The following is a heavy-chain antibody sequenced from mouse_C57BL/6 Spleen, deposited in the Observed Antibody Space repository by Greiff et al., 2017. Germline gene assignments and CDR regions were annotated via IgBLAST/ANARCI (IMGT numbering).Heavy chain of an antibody. D-gene: IGHD1-1*01. CDR2: IDPETGGT. V-gene: IGHV1-15*01. CDR3: TRRSLITTVVAYYYAMDY. Sequence: VKLMESGAELVRPGASVTLSCKASGYTFTDYEMHWVKQTPVHGLEWIGAIDPETGGTAYNQKFKGKAILTADKSSSTAYMERRSLTSEDSAVYYCTRRSLITTVVAYYYAMDYWGQGTSVTVSS. CDR1: GYTFTDYE. J-gene: IGHJ4*01.